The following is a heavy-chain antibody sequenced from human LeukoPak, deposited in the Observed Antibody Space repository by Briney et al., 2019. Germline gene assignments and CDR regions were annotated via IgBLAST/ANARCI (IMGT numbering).Heavy chain of an antibody. Sequence: GGSLRLSCAASGFTFSSYAMSWVRQAPGKGLEWVSAISGSGGSTYYADSVKGRFTISRDNSKNTLYPQMNSLRAEDTAVYYCAKDLLYGSGSYYFDYWGQGTLVTVSS. CDR1: GFTFSSYA. CDR2: ISGSGGST. V-gene: IGHV3-23*01. D-gene: IGHD3-10*01. J-gene: IGHJ4*02. CDR3: AKDLLYGSGSYYFDY.